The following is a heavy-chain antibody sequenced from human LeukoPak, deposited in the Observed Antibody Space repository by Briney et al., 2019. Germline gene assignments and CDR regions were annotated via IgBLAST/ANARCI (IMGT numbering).Heavy chain of an antibody. CDR1: GYTFTSYY. V-gene: IGHV1-46*01. CDR2: INPSGGST. CDR3: AREGVSGSYLGY. J-gene: IGHJ4*02. Sequence: ASVKVSCKASGYTFTSYYIHWVRQAPGQGLEWMGLINPSGGSTRYAQKFQDRVTMTRDMSTSTVYMELSSLRSENTAVYYCAREGVSGSYLGYWGQGTLVTVSS. D-gene: IGHD1-26*01.